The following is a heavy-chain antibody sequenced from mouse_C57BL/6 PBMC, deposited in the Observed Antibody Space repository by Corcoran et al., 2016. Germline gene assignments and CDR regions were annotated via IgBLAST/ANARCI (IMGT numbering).Heavy chain of an antibody. CDR3: ARRRYYGSSHYWYFDV. Sequence: QIQLVQSGPELKKPGETVKISCKASGYTFTTYGMSWVKQAPGKGLKWMGWINTYSGVPTYADDFKGRFAFSLETSASTAYLQINNLKNEDTATYCWARRRYYGSSHYWYFDVWGTGTTVTVSS. CDR2: INTYSGVP. D-gene: IGHD1-1*01. CDR1: GYTFTTYG. V-gene: IGHV9-3*01. J-gene: IGHJ1*03.